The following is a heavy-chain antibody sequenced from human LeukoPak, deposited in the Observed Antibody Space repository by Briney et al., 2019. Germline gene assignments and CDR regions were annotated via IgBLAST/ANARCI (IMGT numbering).Heavy chain of an antibody. CDR2: IYHSGGP. V-gene: IGHV4-4*02. CDR1: GGSISSSNW. D-gene: IGHD3-10*01. CDR3: ARDYGFGEGNYFFDY. Sequence: SGTLSLTCDVSGGSISSSNWWSWVRQPPGKGLEWIGEIYHSGGPNYNPSLKSRVTMSIDGSKNQFSLKLSSVTAADMAVYYCARDYGFGEGNYFFDYWGQGTLVTVSS. J-gene: IGHJ4*02.